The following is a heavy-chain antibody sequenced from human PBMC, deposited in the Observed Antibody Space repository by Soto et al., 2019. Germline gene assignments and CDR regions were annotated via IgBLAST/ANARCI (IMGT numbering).Heavy chain of an antibody. D-gene: IGHD3-10*01. V-gene: IGHV3-7*01. CDR1: GFTFSSYW. CDR3: VTERGSGLHEETWFDS. J-gene: IGHJ5*01. Sequence: EVQLVESGGGLVQPGGSLSLSCAASGFTFSSYWMSWVRQAPGKGLEWVAHIKQDGSEKYYVDSVKGRFTISRDNAKNSASRQMTSLRAEDTAVYYCVTERGSGLHEETWFDSWGQGTLVTGSS. CDR2: IKQDGSEK.